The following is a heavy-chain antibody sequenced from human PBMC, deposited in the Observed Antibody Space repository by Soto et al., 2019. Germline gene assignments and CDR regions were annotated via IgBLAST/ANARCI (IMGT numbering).Heavy chain of an antibody. V-gene: IGHV4-34*01. CDR1: GGSFRGYY. Sequence: SETLSFTCAVYGGSFRGYYWSWIRQPPGKGLEWIGEINHSGSTNYNPSLKSRVTISVDTSKNQFSLKLISVTAADTAVYYCARGATGRYYYYYMDVWGKGTTVTVSS. CDR3: ARGATGRYYYYYMDV. D-gene: IGHD3-10*01. CDR2: INHSGST. J-gene: IGHJ6*03.